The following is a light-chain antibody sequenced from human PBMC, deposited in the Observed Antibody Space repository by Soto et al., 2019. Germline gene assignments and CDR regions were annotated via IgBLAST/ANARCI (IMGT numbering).Light chain of an antibody. CDR3: AAWDDSLSGVV. CDR2: RNN. CDR1: SSNIGSNY. J-gene: IGLJ2*01. V-gene: IGLV1-47*01. Sequence: QAVLTQPPSASGTPGQRVTISCSGSSSNIGSNYVYWYQQLPGTAPKVLIYRNNQLPSGVPDRFSGSKSGTSASLAISGLRSEDEADYYCAAWDDSLSGVVFGGGTQLTVL.